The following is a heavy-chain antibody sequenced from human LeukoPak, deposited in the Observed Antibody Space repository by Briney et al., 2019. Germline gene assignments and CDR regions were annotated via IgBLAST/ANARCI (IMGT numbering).Heavy chain of an antibody. D-gene: IGHD4-17*01. Sequence: GGSLRLSCAASGFTFSDYYMSWIRQAPGKGLERVSYISSSGSTIYYADSVKGRFTISRDNAKNSLYLQMNSLRAEDTAVYYCAREPISSCGDNYYYYYYMDVWGKGTTVTVSS. CDR2: ISSSGSTI. V-gene: IGHV3-11*04. CDR1: GFTFSDYY. J-gene: IGHJ6*03. CDR3: AREPISSCGDNYYYYYYMDV.